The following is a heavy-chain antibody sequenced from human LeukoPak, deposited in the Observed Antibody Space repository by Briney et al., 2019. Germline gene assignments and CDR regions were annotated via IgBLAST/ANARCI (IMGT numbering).Heavy chain of an antibody. CDR2: IYHSGST. Sequence: SQTLSLTCTVSGGSISSGGYYWSWIRQPPGKGLEWIGYIYHSGSTYYNPSLKSRVTISVDRSKNQFSLKLSSVTAADTAVYYCARDRWGKKSPWGQGTLVTVSS. J-gene: IGHJ5*02. CDR1: GGSISSGGYY. CDR3: ARDRWGKKSP. V-gene: IGHV4-30-2*01. D-gene: IGHD3-16*01.